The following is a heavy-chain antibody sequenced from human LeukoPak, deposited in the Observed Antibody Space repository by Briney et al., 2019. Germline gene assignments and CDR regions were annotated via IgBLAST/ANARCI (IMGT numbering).Heavy chain of an antibody. D-gene: IGHD3-22*01. CDR1: GFTFSSYA. J-gene: IGHJ4*02. CDR3: AKDQYYDSSGSGRDY. V-gene: IGHV3-23*01. CDR2: ISGSGGST. Sequence: PGGSLRLSCAASGFTFSSYAMSWVRQAPGKGLEWVSAISGSGGSTYYADSVKGRFTISRDNSKNTLYLQMNSMRAEDTAVYYCAKDQYYDSSGSGRDYWGQGTLVTVSS.